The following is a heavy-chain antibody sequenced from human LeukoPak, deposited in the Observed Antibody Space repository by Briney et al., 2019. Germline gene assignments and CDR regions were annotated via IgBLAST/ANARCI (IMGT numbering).Heavy chain of an antibody. CDR2: ISSSSTI. Sequence: PGGSLRLSCAASGFTFSSYSMNWVRQAPGKGLEWVSYISSSSTIYYADSVKGRFTISRDNAKNSLYLHMNSLRAEDTAVYYCASVRRGGLGAGGDSLDYWGQGTLVTVSS. J-gene: IGHJ4*02. CDR3: ASVRRGGLGAGGDSLDY. CDR1: GFTFSSYS. D-gene: IGHD3-16*01. V-gene: IGHV3-48*01.